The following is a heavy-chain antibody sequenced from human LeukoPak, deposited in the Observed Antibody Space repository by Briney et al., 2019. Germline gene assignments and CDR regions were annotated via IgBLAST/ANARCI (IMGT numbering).Heavy chain of an antibody. V-gene: IGHV1-46*01. CDR3: ARYSSGWYAFDP. J-gene: IGHJ5*02. CDR1: GYTFTSYY. Sequence: ASVKVSCKASGYTFTSYYMHWVRQAPGQGLEWMGIINPSGGSTSYAQKFQGRVTITRNTAISTAYMELSSLRSEDTAVYYCARYSSGWYAFDPWGQGTLVTVSS. CDR2: INPSGGST. D-gene: IGHD6-19*01.